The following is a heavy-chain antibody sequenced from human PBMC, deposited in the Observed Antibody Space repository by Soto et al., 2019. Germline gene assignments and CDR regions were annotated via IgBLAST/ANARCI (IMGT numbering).Heavy chain of an antibody. D-gene: IGHD6-6*01. CDR2: INSDGSST. Sequence: EVQLVESGGGLVQPGGSLRLSCAASGFTFSSYWMHWVREAPGKGLVWVSRINSDGSSTSYADSVKGRFTISRDNAKNTVYLQMNSLRGEDTAVYYCARAEGAARQGGWWFDPWGQGTLVTVSS. V-gene: IGHV3-74*01. J-gene: IGHJ5*02. CDR1: GFTFSSYW. CDR3: ARAEGAARQGGWWFDP.